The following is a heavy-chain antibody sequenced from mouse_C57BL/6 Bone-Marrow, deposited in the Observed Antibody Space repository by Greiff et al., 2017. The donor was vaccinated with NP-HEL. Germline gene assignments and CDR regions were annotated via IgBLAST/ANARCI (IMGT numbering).Heavy chain of an antibody. Sequence: QVQLQQPGAELVRPGSSVKLSCKASGYTFTSYWMHWVKQRPIQGLEWIGNIDPSDSETHYNQKFKDKATLTVDKSSSTAYMQLSSLTSEDSAVDDCARSGSNYRFDYWGQGTTLTVSS. CDR3: ARSGSNYRFDY. CDR2: IDPSDSET. V-gene: IGHV1-52*01. CDR1: GYTFTSYW. J-gene: IGHJ2*01. D-gene: IGHD2-5*01.